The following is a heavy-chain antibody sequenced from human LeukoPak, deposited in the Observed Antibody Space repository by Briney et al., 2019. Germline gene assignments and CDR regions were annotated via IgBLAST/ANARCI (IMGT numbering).Heavy chain of an antibody. CDR1: GFTFSSYC. D-gene: IGHD3-9*01. CDR3: AKDGVALNPGALFFVWLSHFDY. V-gene: IGHV3-30*18. J-gene: IGHJ4*02. CDR2: ISYDGSNK. Sequence: PGGSLRLSCAASGFTFSSYCMHWARQAPGKGLEWVAVISYDGSNKYYADSVKGRFTISRDNSKNTLYLQMNSLRAEDTGVYYCAKDGVALNPGALFFVWLSHFDYWGQGTLVTVSS.